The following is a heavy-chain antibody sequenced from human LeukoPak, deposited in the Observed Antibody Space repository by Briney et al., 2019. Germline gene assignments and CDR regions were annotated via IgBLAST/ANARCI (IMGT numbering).Heavy chain of an antibody. D-gene: IGHD2-2*01. Sequence: GGSLRVSCAASGVTFSSYSMNWVREAPGEGLEWGSSISSSSGYRYYADSVKGRVTISRDNAKSSLYMRMNSLRAEGTGVYYCASGVVPAATGLDYGGQGTLVPVS. CDR1: GVTFSSYS. J-gene: IGHJ4*02. CDR3: ASGVVPAATGLDY. V-gene: IGHV3-21*01. CDR2: ISSSSGYR.